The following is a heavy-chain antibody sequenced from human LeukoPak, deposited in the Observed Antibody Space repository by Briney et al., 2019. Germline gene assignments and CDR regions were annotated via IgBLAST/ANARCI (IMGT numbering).Heavy chain of an antibody. CDR2: INHSGST. CDR1: GGSFSGYY. D-gene: IGHD6-13*01. J-gene: IGHJ4*02. V-gene: IGHV4-34*01. CDR3: ASDAAAGSLLESDY. Sequence: PSETLSLTCAVHGGSFSGYYWSWIRQPPGKGLEWIGEINHSGSTNYNPSLKSRVTISVDTSKNQFSLKLSSVTAADTAVYYCASDAAAGSLLESDYWGQGTLVTVSS.